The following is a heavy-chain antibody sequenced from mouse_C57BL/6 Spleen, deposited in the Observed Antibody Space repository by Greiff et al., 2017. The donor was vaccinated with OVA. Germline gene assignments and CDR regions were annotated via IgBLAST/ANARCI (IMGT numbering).Heavy chain of an antibody. Sequence: EVKLVESGGGLVKPGGSLKLSCAASGFTFSDYGMHWVRQAPEKGLEWVAYISSGSSTIYYADTVKGRFTISRDNAKNTLFLQMTSLRSEDTAMYYCAREDYGSSYEWYFDVWGTGTTVTVSS. J-gene: IGHJ1*03. CDR1: GFTFSDYG. CDR3: AREDYGSSYEWYFDV. V-gene: IGHV5-17*01. CDR2: ISSGSSTI. D-gene: IGHD1-1*01.